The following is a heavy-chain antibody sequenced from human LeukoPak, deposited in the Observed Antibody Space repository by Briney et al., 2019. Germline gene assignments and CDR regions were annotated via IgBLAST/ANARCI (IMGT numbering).Heavy chain of an antibody. CDR3: AREGYSSSSSGDWFDP. CDR2: INPSGGST. CDR1: GYTFTSYY. Sequence: ASVKVSCKASGYTFTSYYMHWVRQAPGQGLEWMGIINPSGGSTSYAQKFQGRVTMTRDMSTSTVYMELSSLRSEDTAVYYRAREGYSSSSSGDWFDPWGQGTLVTVSS. J-gene: IGHJ5*02. V-gene: IGHV1-46*01. D-gene: IGHD6-6*01.